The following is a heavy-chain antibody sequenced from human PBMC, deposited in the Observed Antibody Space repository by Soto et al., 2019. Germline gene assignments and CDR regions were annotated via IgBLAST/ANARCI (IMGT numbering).Heavy chain of an antibody. CDR3: SKDPRSYGDYAEDFDY. V-gene: IGHV3-23*01. CDR1: GFTFSSYA. D-gene: IGHD4-17*01. CDR2: ISGSGGST. J-gene: IGHJ4*02. Sequence: EVQLLESGGVLVQPGGSLRLSCAASGFTFSSYAMSWVRQAPGKGLEWVSAISGSGGSTYYADSVKGRFTISRDNSKNTLYLQMNSLRAEDTAVYYCSKDPRSYGDYAEDFDYWGQGTLVTVSS.